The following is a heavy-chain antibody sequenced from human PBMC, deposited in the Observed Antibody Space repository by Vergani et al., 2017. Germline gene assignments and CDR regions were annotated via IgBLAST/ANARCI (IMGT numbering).Heavy chain of an antibody. Sequence: VQLVESGGGLVQPGGSLRLSCAASGFTFSSYSMNWVRQAPGKGLEWIGSIYYSGSTYYNPSLKSRVTISVDTSKTQFSLKLSSVTAAATAVYYCARARWLRPIHWGQGTLVTVSS. CDR2: IYYSGST. D-gene: IGHD5-12*01. J-gene: IGHJ4*02. V-gene: IGHV4-39*07. CDR1: GFTFSSYS. CDR3: ARARWLRPIH.